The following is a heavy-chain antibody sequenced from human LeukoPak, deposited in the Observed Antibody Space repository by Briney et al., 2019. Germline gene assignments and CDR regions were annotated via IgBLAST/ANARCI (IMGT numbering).Heavy chain of an antibody. D-gene: IGHD5-12*01. CDR3: ARDREARCFDL. Sequence: PSETLSLTCTVSGGSISSYYWSWIRQPPGKGLEWIGYIYYSGSTNYNPSLKSRVTISVDTSKNQFSLKLSSVTAADTAVYYCARDREARCFDLWGRGTLVTVSS. J-gene: IGHJ2*01. CDR2: IYYSGST. CDR1: GGSISSYY. V-gene: IGHV4-59*01.